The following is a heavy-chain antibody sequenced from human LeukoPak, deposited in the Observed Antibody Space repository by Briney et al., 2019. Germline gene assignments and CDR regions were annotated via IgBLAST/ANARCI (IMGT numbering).Heavy chain of an antibody. CDR2: IITIFCTA. V-gene: IGHV1-69*13. J-gene: IGHJ4*02. D-gene: IGHD2-2*01. Sequence: SVKVSCKASVGTFSSYAISWVRQAPGQGLGGMGGIITIFCTANYAQKLQGRVTITADESTSTAYMELSSLRSEDTAVYYCARDKGRRYCRSTSCYLFDYWGQGTLVTVSS. CDR1: VGTFSSYA. CDR3: ARDKGRRYCRSTSCYLFDY.